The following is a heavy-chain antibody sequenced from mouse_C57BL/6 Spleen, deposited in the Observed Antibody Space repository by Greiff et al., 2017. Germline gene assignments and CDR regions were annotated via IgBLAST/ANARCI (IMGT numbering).Heavy chain of an antibody. V-gene: IGHV5-17*01. CDR3: ARLTGPQVWDFDV. D-gene: IGHD4-1*01. Sequence: DVQLVESGGGLVKPGGSLKLSCAASGFTFSDDGLHWVRRAPEEGLEWVAYISGGSSTIYYADTVKGRFTISSDNAKNTLFLQMTSLRSEDTAMYYGARLTGPQVWDFDVWGKGTTVTVSS. CDR1: GFTFSDDG. J-gene: IGHJ1*03. CDR2: ISGGSSTI.